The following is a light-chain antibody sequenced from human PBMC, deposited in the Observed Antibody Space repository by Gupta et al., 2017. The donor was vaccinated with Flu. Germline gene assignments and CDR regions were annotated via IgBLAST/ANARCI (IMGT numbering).Light chain of an antibody. Sequence: DIQMTQSPSSLSASVGDRVTITCQASQDIRKYLNWYQQKPGKAPKLLIYDASKLETGVPPRFSGSGSGTDFTFTISSLQPEDIATYYCQQDDNLPFTFGQGTKVDIK. J-gene: IGKJ3*01. V-gene: IGKV1-33*01. CDR3: QQDDNLPFT. CDR1: QDIRKY. CDR2: DAS.